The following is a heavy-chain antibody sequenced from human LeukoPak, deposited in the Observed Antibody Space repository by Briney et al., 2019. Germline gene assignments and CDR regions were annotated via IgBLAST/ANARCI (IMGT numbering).Heavy chain of an antibody. CDR3: AKGHTYGMI. D-gene: IGHD5-18*01. J-gene: IGHJ1*01. Sequence: GGSLRLSCAASGFTYSDFYMSWLRQTPGKGLEWVSYISTTGTTMDYADSVKGRFTISRDNAKDSLYLQMNNLAAEDTAVYYCAKGHTYGMIWGQGTLVTVSS. V-gene: IGHV3-11*01. CDR2: ISTTGTTM. CDR1: GFTYSDFY.